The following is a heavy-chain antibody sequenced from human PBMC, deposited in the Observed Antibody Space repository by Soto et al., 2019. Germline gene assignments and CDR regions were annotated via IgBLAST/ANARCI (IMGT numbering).Heavy chain of an antibody. V-gene: IGHV5-10-1*01. D-gene: IGHD5-12*01. CDR1: GYSFTSYW. Sequence: EVQLVQSGAEVKKPGESLRISCKGSGYSFTSYWISWVRQMPGKGLEWMGRIDPSDSYTIYSPSFQGHVTISADKSISTASLQWSSVKASDTAMYYCARLAMATRRGYYGMDVWCQGTTVTVSS. CDR2: IDPSDSYT. CDR3: ARLAMATRRGYYGMDV. J-gene: IGHJ6*02.